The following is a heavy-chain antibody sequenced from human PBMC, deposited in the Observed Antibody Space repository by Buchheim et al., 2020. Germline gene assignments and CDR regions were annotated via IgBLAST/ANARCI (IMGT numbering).Heavy chain of an antibody. CDR2: ISGSGGST. Sequence: EVQLLESGGGLVQPGGSLRLSCAASGFTFSSYAMSWVRQAPGKGLEWVSAISGSGGSTYYADSVKGRFTISRDNSKNTLYLQMNSLRAEDTAVYYCAKDSVVVVAAIYGDYDAFDIWGQGT. J-gene: IGHJ3*02. D-gene: IGHD2-15*01. V-gene: IGHV3-23*01. CDR1: GFTFSSYA. CDR3: AKDSVVVVAAIYGDYDAFDI.